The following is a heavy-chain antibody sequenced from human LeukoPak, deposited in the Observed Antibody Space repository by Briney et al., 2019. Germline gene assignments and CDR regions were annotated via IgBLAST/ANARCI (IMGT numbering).Heavy chain of an antibody. V-gene: IGHV3-53*01. CDR3: ARERRYCSGDNCYSGYDY. Sequence: GGSLRLSCAVSGFTVSSNYMNWVRQAPGKGPEWVSVIYSGGMTYYADSVKGRFTISRDTSKNTLYLQMVSLRDEDTAVYYCARERRYCSGDNCYSGYDYWGRGTLVTVSS. D-gene: IGHD2-15*01. CDR1: GFTVSSNY. CDR2: IYSGGMT. J-gene: IGHJ4*02.